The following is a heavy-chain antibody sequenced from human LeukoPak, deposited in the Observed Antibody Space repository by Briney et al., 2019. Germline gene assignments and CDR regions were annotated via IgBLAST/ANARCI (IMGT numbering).Heavy chain of an antibody. CDR1: GYSFSSYG. V-gene: IGHV3-30*02. D-gene: IGHD3-10*01. CDR3: AKDRGLQSPHGY. J-gene: IGHJ4*02. Sequence: GGSLTLSCAASGYSFSSYGMHWVSQAPGKGLEWVAFIRHNGNYKHYADSVKGRFIISRDNSKNTVDLQMNSLRPEDTAVYYCAKDRGLQSPHGYWGQGTLVTVSS. CDR2: IRHNGNYK.